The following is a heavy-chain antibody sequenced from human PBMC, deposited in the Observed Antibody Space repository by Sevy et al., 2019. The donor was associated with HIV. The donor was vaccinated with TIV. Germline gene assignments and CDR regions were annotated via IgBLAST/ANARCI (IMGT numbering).Heavy chain of an antibody. CDR2: IKRDGSEK. CDR3: ARDCSSASCLWGMDV. V-gene: IGHV3-7*03. CDR1: GFSFSNYW. J-gene: IGHJ6*02. Sequence: GFLRLSCAASGFSFSNYWMSWVRQAPGKGLEWVANIKRDGSEKYYVASVKGRFTISRDNAKTSLFLQMNSLRGEDTAVYYCARDCSSASCLWGMDVWGQGTTVTVSS. D-gene: IGHD2-2*01.